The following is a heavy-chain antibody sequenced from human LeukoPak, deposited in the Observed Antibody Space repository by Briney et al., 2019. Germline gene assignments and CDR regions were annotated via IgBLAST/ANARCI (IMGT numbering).Heavy chain of an antibody. CDR1: GGSIISSDW. J-gene: IGHJ4*02. CDR2: IHHIGNT. D-gene: IGHD4-17*01. Sequence: PSGTLSLTCAVSGGSIISSDWWSWVRPPPGKGLEWIGEIHHIGNTSYNSSLKSRVTISIDKSKNQFSLKLSSVTAADTAVYYCARGRLEETTVTTTDDYWGQGTLVTVSS. V-gene: IGHV4-4*02. CDR3: ARGRLEETTVTTTDDY.